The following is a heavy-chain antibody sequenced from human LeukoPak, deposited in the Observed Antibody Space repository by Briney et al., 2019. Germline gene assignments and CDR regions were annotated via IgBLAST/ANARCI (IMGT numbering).Heavy chain of an antibody. J-gene: IGHJ4*02. V-gene: IGHV3-30*04. Sequence: GRSLRLSCAASGFPFSTYAMHWVRQAPGKGLEWVAVISYDGSNKYYADSVKGRFTISRDNSKNTLYLQMNSLRTEDTAVYYCAKDGSSGYYEAATADYWGQGTLVTVSS. CDR2: ISYDGSNK. CDR1: GFPFSTYA. CDR3: AKDGSSGYYEAATADY. D-gene: IGHD3-22*01.